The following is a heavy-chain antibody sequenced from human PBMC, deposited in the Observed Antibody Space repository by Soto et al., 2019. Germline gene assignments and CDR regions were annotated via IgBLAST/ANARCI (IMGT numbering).Heavy chain of an antibody. D-gene: IGHD3-10*01. CDR2: IYYDGNT. Sequence: SETMSLTCTVSGGNIISNGRYWGWNRKPPGKGLESVANIYYDGNTYYNPSLKSRVTISVDTSKNQFSLKLSSVTAADTAVYYCARLKRITMVRGASRGYYYGMDVLGQGTTVTVSS. CDR3: ARLKRITMVRGASRGYYYGMDV. J-gene: IGHJ6*02. V-gene: IGHV4-39*07. CDR1: GGNIISNGRY.